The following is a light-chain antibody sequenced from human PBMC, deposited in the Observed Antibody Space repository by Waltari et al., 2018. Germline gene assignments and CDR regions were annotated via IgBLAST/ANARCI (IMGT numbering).Light chain of an antibody. CDR3: TSHAGSNNHVV. V-gene: IGLV2-8*01. J-gene: IGLJ2*01. CDR2: EVS. Sequence: QSALTQPPSASGYPGQSVTISCTGTSSDVGGYNYVSWYQQHPGKAPKLMIYEVSERPSGVPDRFSGSKSGNTASLTVSGLQAEDEAAYYCTSHAGSNNHVVFGGGTKLTVL. CDR1: SSDVGGYNY.